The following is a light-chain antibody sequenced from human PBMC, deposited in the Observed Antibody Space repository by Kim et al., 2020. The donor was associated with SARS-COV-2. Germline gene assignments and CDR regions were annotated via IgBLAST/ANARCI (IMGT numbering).Light chain of an antibody. CDR2: DND. J-gene: IGLJ3*02. CDR3: AIWDAGLGAVL. V-gene: IGLV1-51*01. CDR1: SPNFGELC. Sequence: VTISWSGGSPNFGELCVTWYLRLPEPAPKLLLYDNDKGPSGIADRFSGSRSGTSATLDITGLQTGDEAVYFCAIWDAGLGAVLFGGGTQLTVL.